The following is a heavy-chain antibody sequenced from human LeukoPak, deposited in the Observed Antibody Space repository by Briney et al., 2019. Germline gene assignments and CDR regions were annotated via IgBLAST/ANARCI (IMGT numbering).Heavy chain of an antibody. J-gene: IGHJ4*02. D-gene: IGHD6-13*01. V-gene: IGHV4-59*08. Sequence: SETLSLTCTVSGGSISSYYWSWIRQPPEKGLEWIGYIYYSGSTNYNPPLKSRVTISVDTSKNQFSLKLSSVTAADTAVYYCARHRYSSSWGEQTGIDYWGQGTLVTVSS. CDR1: GGSISSYY. CDR2: IYYSGST. CDR3: ARHRYSSSWGEQTGIDY.